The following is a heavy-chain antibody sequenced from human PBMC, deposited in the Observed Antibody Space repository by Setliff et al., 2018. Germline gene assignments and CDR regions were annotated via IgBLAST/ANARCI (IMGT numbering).Heavy chain of an antibody. CDR2: IYYSGST. CDR1: GYSISSGYY. V-gene: IGHV4-38-2*02. J-gene: IGHJ3*02. Sequence: KPSETLSLTCSVSGYSISSGYYWGWIRQPPGKGLEWIGYIYYSGSTYYNPSLKSRVTISVDTSKNQFSLKLSSVTAADTAVYYCARVPLMIAIRHAFDIWGQGTMVTVSS. D-gene: IGHD2-21*01. CDR3: ARVPLMIAIRHAFDI.